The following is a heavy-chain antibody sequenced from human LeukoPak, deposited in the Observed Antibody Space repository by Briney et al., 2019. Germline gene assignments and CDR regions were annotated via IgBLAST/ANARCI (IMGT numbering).Heavy chain of an antibody. CDR1: GFTFSTYA. D-gene: IGHD2/OR15-2a*01. CDR2: ISSTGTYI. V-gene: IGHV3-21*01. CDR3: ARGVGNFRYYFDY. Sequence: GGSLRLSCAASGFTFSTYAMNRIRQAPGKGLEWVSSISSTGTYIYYADLVEGRFTISRDNAKNSLYLQMNSLRAEDTAVYYCARGVGNFRYYFDYWGQGTLVTVSS. J-gene: IGHJ4*02.